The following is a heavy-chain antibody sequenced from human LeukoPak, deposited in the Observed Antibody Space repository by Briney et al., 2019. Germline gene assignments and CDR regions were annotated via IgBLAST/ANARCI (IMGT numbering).Heavy chain of an antibody. V-gene: IGHV1-69*13. CDR3: ARGGAGYNLQTSFDS. CDR1: GGTFSSYA. J-gene: IGHJ4*02. Sequence: SVKVSCKASGGTFSSYAISWVRQAPGQGLEWMGGIIPIFGTANYAQKFQGRVTITADESTSTAYMELSSLRSEDTAVYYCARGGAGYNLQTSFDSWGQGTLVTVSS. D-gene: IGHD5-24*01. CDR2: IIPIFGTA.